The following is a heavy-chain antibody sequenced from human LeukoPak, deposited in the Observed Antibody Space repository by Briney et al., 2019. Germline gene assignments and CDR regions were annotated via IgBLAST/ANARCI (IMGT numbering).Heavy chain of an antibody. CDR1: GFTFSSYG. V-gene: IGHV3-30*02. CDR3: AYYGSGSYYNYYYYMDV. Sequence: GGSLRLSCAASGFTFSSYGMHWVRQAPGKGLEWVAFIRYDGSNKYYADSVKGRFTISRDNSKHTLYLQMNSLRAEDTAVYYCAYYGSGSYYNYYYYMDVWGKGTTVTVSS. J-gene: IGHJ6*03. D-gene: IGHD3-10*01. CDR2: IRYDGSNK.